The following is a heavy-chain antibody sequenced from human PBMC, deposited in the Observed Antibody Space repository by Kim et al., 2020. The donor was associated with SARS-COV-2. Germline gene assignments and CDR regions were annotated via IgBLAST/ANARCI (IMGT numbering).Heavy chain of an antibody. CDR2: INHSGST. V-gene: IGHV4-34*01. J-gene: IGHJ4*02. Sequence: SETLSLTCAVYGGSFSGYYWSWIRQPPGKGLEWIGEINHSGSTNYNPSLKSRVTISVDTSKNQFSLKLSSVTAADTAVYYCARGRYGGPIDYWGQGTLVT. CDR1: GGSFSGYY. CDR3: ARGRYGGPIDY. D-gene: IGHD4-17*01.